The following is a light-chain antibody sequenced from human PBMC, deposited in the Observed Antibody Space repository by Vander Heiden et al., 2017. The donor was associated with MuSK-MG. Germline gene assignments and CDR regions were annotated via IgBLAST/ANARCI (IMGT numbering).Light chain of an antibody. Sequence: SYELTQPPSVSVSPGQTASITCSGDKLGAKYACWYQQKPGQSPVLVIYQDSKRPSGIPERFSGSTSGNTATLTISRTQAMDEADYYCQAWDSSTVVFGGGTKLTVL. CDR1: KLGAKY. J-gene: IGLJ2*01. V-gene: IGLV3-1*01. CDR2: QDS. CDR3: QAWDSSTVV.